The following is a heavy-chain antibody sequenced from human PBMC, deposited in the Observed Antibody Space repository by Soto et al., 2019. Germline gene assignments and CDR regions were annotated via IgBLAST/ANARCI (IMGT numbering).Heavy chain of an antibody. J-gene: IGHJ6*02. D-gene: IGHD3-10*01. CDR2: INPSGGST. CDR1: GGNFSSYA. CDR3: ARDGAGRAADYGMDV. V-gene: IGHV1-46*01. Sequence: VKVSCKASGGNFSSYAISWVRQAAGQGLEWMGIINPSGGSTSYAQKFQGRVTMTRDTSTSTVYMELSSLRSEDTAVYYCARDGAGRAADYGMDVWGQGTTVTVSS.